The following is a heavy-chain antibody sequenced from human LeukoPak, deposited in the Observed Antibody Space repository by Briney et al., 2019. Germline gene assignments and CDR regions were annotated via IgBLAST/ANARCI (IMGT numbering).Heavy chain of an antibody. CDR1: GGTISSTNYY. CDR3: ARHLYGSGLHRIDY. J-gene: IGHJ4*02. Sequence: SETLSLTCSVSGGTISSTNYYWGWIRQPPGKGLEWIGSIYYSGSTYYNPSLKSRVTISVDTSKNQFSLKLSSVTAADTAVYHCARHLYGSGLHRIDYWGQGTLVTVSS. CDR2: IYYSGST. V-gene: IGHV4-39*01. D-gene: IGHD6-19*01.